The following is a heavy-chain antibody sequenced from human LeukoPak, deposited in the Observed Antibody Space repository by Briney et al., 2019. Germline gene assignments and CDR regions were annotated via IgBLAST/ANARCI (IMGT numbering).Heavy chain of an antibody. CDR1: GGSISSNSYY. J-gene: IGHJ5*02. CDR2: INHSGST. Sequence: SETLSLTCAVSGGSISSNSYYWGWIRQPPGTGLEWIGEINHSGSTNYNPSLKSRVTISVDTSKNQFSLKLSSVTAADTAVYYCARGGPDYDFWSGYRPVNWFDPWGQGTLVTVSS. V-gene: IGHV4-39*07. D-gene: IGHD3-3*01. CDR3: ARGGPDYDFWSGYRPVNWFDP.